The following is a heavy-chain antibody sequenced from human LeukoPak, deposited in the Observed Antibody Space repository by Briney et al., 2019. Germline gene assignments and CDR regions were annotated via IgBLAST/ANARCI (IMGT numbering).Heavy chain of an antibody. CDR3: ARRGPYDSSGYWVR. CDR2: IYHSGST. D-gene: IGHD3-22*01. V-gene: IGHV4-38-2*02. J-gene: IGHJ4*02. Sequence: SETLSLTCTVSGDSISTYSWSWIRQPPGKGLEWIGSIYHSGSTYYNPSLKSRVTISVDTSKNQFSLKLSSVTAADTAVYYCARRGPYDSSGYWVRWGQGTLVTVSS. CDR1: GDSISTYS.